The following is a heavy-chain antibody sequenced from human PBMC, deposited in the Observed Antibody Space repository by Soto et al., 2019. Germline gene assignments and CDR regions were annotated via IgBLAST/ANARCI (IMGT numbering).Heavy chain of an antibody. CDR2: ISSRNNDM. J-gene: IGHJ5*02. CDR1: GFTFSSYS. CDR3: ARDVNGGFCGA. D-gene: IGHD2-21*01. V-gene: IGHV3-21*01. Sequence: EVQLVESGGGLVKPGGSLRLSCAASGFTFSSYSMNWVRQAPGKGLEWVSTISSRNNDMYYVDSVKGRFTISRDNARNSVYLQMNSLRADDTAGYYCARDVNGGFCGAWGQGNLVTVSS.